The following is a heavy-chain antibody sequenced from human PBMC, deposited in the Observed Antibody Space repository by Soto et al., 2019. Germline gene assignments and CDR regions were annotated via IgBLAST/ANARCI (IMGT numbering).Heavy chain of an antibody. CDR3: ARTYYDFWSGYYTGVGWFDP. CDR1: GFTFSSYW. D-gene: IGHD3-3*01. Sequence: GGSLRLSCAASGFTFSSYWMSWVRQAPGKGLEWVANIKQDGSEKYYVDSVKGRFTISRDNAKNSLYLQMNSLRAEDTAVYYCARTYYDFWSGYYTGVGWFDPWGQGTLVTVSS. CDR2: IKQDGSEK. J-gene: IGHJ5*02. V-gene: IGHV3-7*05.